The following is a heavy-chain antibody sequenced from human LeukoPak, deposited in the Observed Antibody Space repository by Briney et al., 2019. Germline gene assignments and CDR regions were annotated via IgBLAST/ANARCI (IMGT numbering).Heavy chain of an antibody. CDR2: IYYSGST. CDR1: GAYITSGGYC. J-gene: IGHJ5*02. Sequence: SETLSLTCTVSGAYITSGGYCWSWIRQHPGKGLEWIGYIYYSGSTYYNPSLKSRITMSVDMSKNQFSLKVTSVTVADTAVYYCARDRVVGEENWFDPWGQGTLVTVSS. CDR3: ARDRVVGEENWFDP. D-gene: IGHD2-15*01. V-gene: IGHV4-31*03.